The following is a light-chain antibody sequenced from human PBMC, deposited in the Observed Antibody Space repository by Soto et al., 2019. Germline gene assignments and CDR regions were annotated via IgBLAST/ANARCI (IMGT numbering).Light chain of an antibody. Sequence: QLVLTQPPSASGTPGQRVTISCSGSSSNIGSNTVNWYQQLPGTAPKLLIYGNNQRHSGVPDRFSGSKSGTSASLAISGLQSEDEADYYCAAWDDSLNVVVFGGGTKLTVL. V-gene: IGLV1-44*01. CDR1: SSNIGSNT. CDR3: AAWDDSLNVVV. CDR2: GNN. J-gene: IGLJ2*01.